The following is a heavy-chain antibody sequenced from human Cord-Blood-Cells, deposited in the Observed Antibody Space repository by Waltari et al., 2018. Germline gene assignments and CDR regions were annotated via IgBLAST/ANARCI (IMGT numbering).Heavy chain of an antibody. CDR2: ISSSSSYI. CDR1: GFTFSSYS. V-gene: IGHV3-21*01. Sequence: EVQLVESGGGLVKPGGSLRLSCAASGFTFSSYSMNWVRQAPGKGLEWVSSISSSSSYIYYADSVKGRFTISRDNAKNSLYLQMNSLRAEDTAVYYCARDLHTPPGPFDYWGQGTLVTVSS. J-gene: IGHJ4*02. CDR3: ARDLHTPPGPFDY.